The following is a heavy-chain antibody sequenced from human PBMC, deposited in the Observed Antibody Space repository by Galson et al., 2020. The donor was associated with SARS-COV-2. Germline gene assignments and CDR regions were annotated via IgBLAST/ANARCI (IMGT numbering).Heavy chain of an antibody. J-gene: IGHJ5*02. CDR1: GFTYSTYA. CDR2: ISGSSGST. Sequence: GSLRLSCAASGFTYSTYAMNWVRQAPGKGLEWVSGISGSSGSTYYADSVKGRFKISRDNSKNTLNLEMNNLRTEDAAVYYCAKGGSSTSNWFGGWFDPWGQGTLVTVSP. CDR3: AKGGSSTSNWFGGWFDP. D-gene: IGHD2-2*01. V-gene: IGHV3-23*01.